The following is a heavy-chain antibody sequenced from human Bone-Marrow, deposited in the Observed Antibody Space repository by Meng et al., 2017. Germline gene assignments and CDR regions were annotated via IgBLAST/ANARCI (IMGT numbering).Heavy chain of an antibody. Sequence: ETLSPTCAASGITFSNAWMSWVRQAPGKGLDWVGRSKSETAGGTTDYAAPVKGRFTISRDDSTNTLYLQMNSLKTEDTAVYYCTLDPRDRITMIEVPGGPWGQGTLVTVSS. CDR2: SKSETAGGTT. CDR1: GITFSNAW. V-gene: IGHV3-15*01. CDR3: TLDPRDRITMIEVPGGP. D-gene: IGHD3-22*01. J-gene: IGHJ5*02.